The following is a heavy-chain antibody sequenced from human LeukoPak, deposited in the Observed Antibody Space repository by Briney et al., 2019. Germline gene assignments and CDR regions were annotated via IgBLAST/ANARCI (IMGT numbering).Heavy chain of an antibody. D-gene: IGHD1-14*01. J-gene: IGHJ6*02. CDR1: GYTLTNFG. CDR2: ISAYNGNT. Sequence: GASVKVSCKASGYTLTNFGISWVRQAPGQGLEGMGWISAYNGNTNYAQRLQGRVTMTTDTSTSTAYMELRSLRSDDTAVYYCAKVRTYFYHGLDVWGQGTTVTVSS. V-gene: IGHV1-18*01. CDR3: AKVRTYFYHGLDV.